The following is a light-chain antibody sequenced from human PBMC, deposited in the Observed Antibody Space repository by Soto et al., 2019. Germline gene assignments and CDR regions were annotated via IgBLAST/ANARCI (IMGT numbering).Light chain of an antibody. Sequence: IVLTQSPATLSLSPGEKVILSCRASQSVTHYLAWYQHKPGQAPRLLIYDASSRATGIPARFSGSGSGTDSTLTISSLEPEDFAVYYCQQRSNWPRITFGQGTRLDIK. CDR3: QQRSNWPRIT. V-gene: IGKV3-11*01. CDR2: DAS. CDR1: QSVTHY. J-gene: IGKJ5*01.